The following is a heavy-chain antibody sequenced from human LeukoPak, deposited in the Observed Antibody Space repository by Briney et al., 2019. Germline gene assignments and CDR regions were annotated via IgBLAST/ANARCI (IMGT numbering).Heavy chain of an antibody. CDR2: ISWNSGSI. V-gene: IGHV3-9*01. D-gene: IGHD2-2*01. J-gene: IGHJ5*02. CDR3: AKGYCSSTSCQPTFDP. CDR1: GFTFGAYA. Sequence: GGSLRLSCVASGFTFGAYAMHWVRQAPGKGLEWVSGISWNSGSIGYADSVKGRFTISRDNAKNSLYLQMNSLRAEDTALYYCAKGYCSSTSCQPTFDPWGQGTLVTVSS.